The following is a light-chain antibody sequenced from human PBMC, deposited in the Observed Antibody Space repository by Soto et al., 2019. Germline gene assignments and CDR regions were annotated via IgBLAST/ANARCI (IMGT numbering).Light chain of an antibody. CDR1: SSNIGGNS. J-gene: IGLJ1*01. Sequence: QSVLTQPPSASGTPGQRVTISCSGSSSNIGGNSVNWYQHLPGTAPKLLIYSNHQRPSGVPDRFSGSKSGTSASLAISGLQSDDEADYNCASCDDSMTGHVFGRGTKVTV. V-gene: IGLV1-44*01. CDR3: ASCDDSMTGHV. CDR2: SNH.